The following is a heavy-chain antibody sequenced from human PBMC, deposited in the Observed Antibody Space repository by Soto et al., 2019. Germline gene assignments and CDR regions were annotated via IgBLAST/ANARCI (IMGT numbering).Heavy chain of an antibody. CDR3: TRLIDSGRFFRFDS. CDR2: IKTKPNSYAT. D-gene: IGHD1-26*01. J-gene: IGHJ4*02. Sequence: GGSLRLSCAVSGFTFSGSAMHWVRQASGKGLEWVGRIKTKPNSYATAYAASVKGRFTISRDDSENTAYLQMNRLKTEDTAMYYCTRLIDSGRFFRFDSWGQGTLVTVSS. CDR1: GFTFSGSA. V-gene: IGHV3-73*01.